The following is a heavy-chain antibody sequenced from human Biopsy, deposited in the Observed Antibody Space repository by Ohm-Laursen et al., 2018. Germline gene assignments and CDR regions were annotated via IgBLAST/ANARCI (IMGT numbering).Heavy chain of an antibody. Sequence: TLSLTCTVSDDSIRNFYWTWIRQPPGQGLEWIGHASYSGYTNYNPSLKSRVTISVDTPKNHFSLNLRSVTAADTAVYSCARLGNFWNAEDGLDLWGLETMVTVSS. CDR3: ARLGNFWNAEDGLDL. D-gene: IGHD3-3*01. CDR2: ASYSGYT. J-gene: IGHJ3*01. V-gene: IGHV4-59*08. CDR1: DDSIRNFY.